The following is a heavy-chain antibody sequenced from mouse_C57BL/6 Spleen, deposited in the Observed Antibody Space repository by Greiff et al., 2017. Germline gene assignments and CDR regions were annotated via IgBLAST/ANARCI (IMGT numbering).Heavy chain of an antibody. J-gene: IGHJ2*01. D-gene: IGHD1-1*01. CDR3: ARSLITTVVATQGYFDY. CDR2: INPYNGGT. CDR1: GYTFTDYY. V-gene: IGHV1-19*01. Sequence: VQLQQSGPVLVKPGASVKMSCKASGYTFTDYYMNWVKQSHGKSLEWIGVINPYNGGTSYNQKFKGKATLTVDKSSSTAYMELNSLTSEDSAVYYCARSLITTVVATQGYFDYWGQGTTLTVSS.